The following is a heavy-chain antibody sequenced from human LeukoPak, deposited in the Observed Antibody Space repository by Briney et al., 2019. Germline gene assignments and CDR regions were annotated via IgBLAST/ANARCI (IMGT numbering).Heavy chain of an antibody. CDR1: GYTFTSYD. CDR2: MNPNSGNT. J-gene: IGHJ4*02. D-gene: IGHD3-16*01. CDR3: ARSRYDYIWGIDY. V-gene: IGHV1-8*03. Sequence: ASVKVSCKASGYTFTSYDINWVRQATGQGLEWMGWMNPNSGNTGYAQKCQGRVNITRNTSISTAYMELSSLRSEDTAVFYCARSRYDYIWGIDYWGQGTLVTISS.